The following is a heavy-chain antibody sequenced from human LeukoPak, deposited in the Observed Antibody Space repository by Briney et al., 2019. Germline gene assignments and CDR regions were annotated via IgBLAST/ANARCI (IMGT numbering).Heavy chain of an antibody. CDR1: GFIFSNYG. CDR3: ASVGDSSSWYYYYYYYYMDV. Sequence: GGSLRLSCAASGFIFSNYGMSWVRQAPGKGLEWVSSISSSSSYIYYADSVKGRFTISRDNAKNSLYLQMNSLRAEDTAVYYCASVGDSSSWYYYYYYYYMDVWGKGTTVTVSS. CDR2: ISSSSSYI. V-gene: IGHV3-21*01. D-gene: IGHD6-13*01. J-gene: IGHJ6*03.